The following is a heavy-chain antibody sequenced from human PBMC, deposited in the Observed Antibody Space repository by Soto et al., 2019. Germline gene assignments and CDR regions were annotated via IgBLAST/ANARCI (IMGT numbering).Heavy chain of an antibody. V-gene: IGHV4-59*01. CDR2: IYYSGTT. J-gene: IGHJ4*02. Sequence: SETLSLTCTVSGGSISSYYWSWIRQPPGKGLEWIGYIYYSGTTNYNPSLKSRVTISVDTSKNQFSLKLTSVTAADTAVYYCARTTAGTTYYYDSSGYFPFDYWGQGTLVTVSS. D-gene: IGHD3-22*01. CDR3: ARTTAGTTYYYDSSGYFPFDY. CDR1: GGSISSYY.